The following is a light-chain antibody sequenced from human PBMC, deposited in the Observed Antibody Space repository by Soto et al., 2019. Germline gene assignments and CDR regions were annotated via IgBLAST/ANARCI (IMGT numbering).Light chain of an antibody. CDR2: GAS. Sequence: EIVMTQSPATLSVTPGERATLSCMASQSVSSNLAWYQQKPGQAPRLLIYGASTRATGIPARFSGSGSGTEFTLTISSLQSEDFAVYDCQQYNNWPPGVTFGGGTKVEIK. J-gene: IGKJ4*01. CDR3: QQYNNWPPGVT. V-gene: IGKV3-15*01. CDR1: QSVSSN.